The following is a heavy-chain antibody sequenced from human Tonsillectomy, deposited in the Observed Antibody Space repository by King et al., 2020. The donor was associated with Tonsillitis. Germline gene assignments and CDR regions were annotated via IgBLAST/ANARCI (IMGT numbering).Heavy chain of an antibody. CDR1: GGSISSFY. CDR3: ARAKSGNFWAFDI. CDR2: IHYSGST. D-gene: IGHD3-3*01. J-gene: IGHJ3*02. Sequence: VQLQESGPGLVKPSETLSLTCTVSGGSISSFYWNWIRQPPGKGLEWIGFIHYSGSTNLYPLLQSRVTTSVDTSKNPFSLKLSSVTAADTAVYYCARAKSGNFWAFDIWGQGTMVTVSS. V-gene: IGHV4-59*01.